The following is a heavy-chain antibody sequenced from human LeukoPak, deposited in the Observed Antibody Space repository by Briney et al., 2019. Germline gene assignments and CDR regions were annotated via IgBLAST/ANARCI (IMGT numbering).Heavy chain of an antibody. CDR3: ARHLSMGATMRFDF. D-gene: IGHD1-26*01. J-gene: IGHJ4*02. CDR2: IYYSGST. CDR1: GGSINSYY. V-gene: IGHV4-59*08. Sequence: SGTLSLTCTVSGGSINSYYCSWIRQTPGKGLEWIGYIYYSGSTNYNPSLKSRVTISVDTSKSQFSLKLSSVTAADTAVYYCARHLSMGATMRFDFWGQGILVTVSS.